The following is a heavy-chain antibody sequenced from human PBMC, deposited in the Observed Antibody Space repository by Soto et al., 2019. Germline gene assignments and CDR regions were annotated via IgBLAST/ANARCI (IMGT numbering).Heavy chain of an antibody. Sequence: GESLKISCKGAGYSFTSYWIGWVRQMPGKGLEWMGIIYPGDSDTRYSPSFQGQVTISADKSVSTAYLQWSSLKASDTAMYYCARTRFGELVVIDYWGQGTLVTVSS. V-gene: IGHV5-51*01. D-gene: IGHD3-10*01. J-gene: IGHJ4*02. CDR2: IYPGDSDT. CDR3: ARTRFGELVVIDY. CDR1: GYSFTSYW.